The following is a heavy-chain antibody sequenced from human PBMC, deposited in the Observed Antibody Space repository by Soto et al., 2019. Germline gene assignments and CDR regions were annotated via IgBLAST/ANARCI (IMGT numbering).Heavy chain of an antibody. J-gene: IGHJ4*02. CDR1: GFTFSTYA. D-gene: IGHD6-19*01. Sequence: EVQLLESGGGLVQPGGSLRLSCAASGFTFSTYAMSWVRQAPGKGLEWVSAISGSGGSTYYADSVKGRFTISIDNAKNTLYLQMNSLRAEDTAGYYCAKDPRIGIAVAGFFDYWGQGTLVTVSS. CDR3: AKDPRIGIAVAGFFDY. CDR2: ISGSGGST. V-gene: IGHV3-23*01.